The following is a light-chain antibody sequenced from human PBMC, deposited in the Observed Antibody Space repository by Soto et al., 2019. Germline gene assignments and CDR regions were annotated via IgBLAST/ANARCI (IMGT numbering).Light chain of an antibody. CDR3: SSYTGSNNLG. V-gene: IGLV2-8*01. J-gene: IGLJ3*02. Sequence: QSALTQPPSASGSPGQSVTISCSGTSSDVGGFNYVSWYQQHPGKAPKVMIYEVSKRPSGVADRFSGSKSGNTASLTVSGLQAEDEADYYCSSYTGSNNLGFGGGTKLTVL. CDR2: EVS. CDR1: SSDVGGFNY.